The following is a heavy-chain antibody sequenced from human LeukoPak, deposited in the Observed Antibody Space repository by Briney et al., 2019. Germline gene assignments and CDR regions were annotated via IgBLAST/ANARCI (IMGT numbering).Heavy chain of an antibody. D-gene: IGHD2-21*02. CDR2: INDDGRST. CDR1: GFTFSSFW. Sequence: PGGSLRLSCAASGFTFSSFWMHWVRQAPGKGLEWVSRINDDGRSTSYADSVKGRFIVSRDSAKNTLYLQMNSLRAEDTAVYFCARAYCGADCYSRAMDYWGQGTLVTVSS. V-gene: IGHV3-74*01. J-gene: IGHJ4*02. CDR3: ARAYCGADCYSRAMDY.